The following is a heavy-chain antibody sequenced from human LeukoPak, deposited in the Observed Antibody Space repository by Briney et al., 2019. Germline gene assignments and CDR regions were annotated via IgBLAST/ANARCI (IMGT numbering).Heavy chain of an antibody. V-gene: IGHV4-39*01. D-gene: IGHD4-11*01. Sequence: SETLSLTCTVSGGSISSRSYYWGRIRQPPAKGLEWIGSIYYSGNTYYNPPLKSRVTISVDTSKNQFSLKLSSVTAADTAVYYCARQKTFDYRDYFDYWGQGTLVTVSS. CDR2: IYYSGNT. CDR3: ARQKTFDYRDYFDY. J-gene: IGHJ4*02. CDR1: GGSISSRSYY.